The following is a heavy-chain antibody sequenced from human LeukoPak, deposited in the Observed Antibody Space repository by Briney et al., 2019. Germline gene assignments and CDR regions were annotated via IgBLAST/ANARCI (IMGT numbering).Heavy chain of an antibody. V-gene: IGHV4-31*03. D-gene: IGHD5-24*01. CDR3: ARTLRDGYIDY. CDR2: ISYIGRT. Sequence: PSETLSLTCTVSGGSISSGGYYWTWIRQHPGKGLEWIGYISYIGRTYYSPSLKSRITISVDTSKNQFSLKLSSVTAADTAVYYCARTLRDGYIDYWGQGTLVTVSS. J-gene: IGHJ4*02. CDR1: GGSISSGGYY.